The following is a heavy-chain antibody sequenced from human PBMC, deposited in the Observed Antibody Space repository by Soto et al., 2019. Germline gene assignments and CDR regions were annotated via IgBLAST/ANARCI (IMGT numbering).Heavy chain of an antibody. Sequence: AAVKVCCEASGHSFRFYDINWVRQAPGQGLEWMGWINPSDGNRNFAQKFEDRVTMTTATSTNTVFLELRSLKSDDTAIYYCARDRLRGYDSSGFYSWGQGTMVTVS. CDR3: ARDRLRGYDSSGFYS. V-gene: IGHV1-18*01. CDR2: INPSDGNR. J-gene: IGHJ4*02. D-gene: IGHD3-22*01. CDR1: GHSFRFYD.